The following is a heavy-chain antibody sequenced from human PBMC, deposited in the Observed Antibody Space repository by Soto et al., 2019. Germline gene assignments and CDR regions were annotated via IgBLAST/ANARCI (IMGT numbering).Heavy chain of an antibody. Sequence: VESLRSSCNGSGYSFTSYWIVWVLQMPGNGLECMGILYPGDSDTRYSPSLQGQFTISSYTSISTAYLQRSSLKSPDTAMYYCARHAGADGFDYWGQGTLVTVSS. CDR2: LYPGDSDT. CDR1: GYSFTSYW. J-gene: IGHJ4*02. V-gene: IGHV5-51*01. CDR3: ARHAGADGFDY.